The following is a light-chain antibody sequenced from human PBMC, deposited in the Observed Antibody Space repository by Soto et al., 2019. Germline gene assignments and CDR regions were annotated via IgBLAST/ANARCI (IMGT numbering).Light chain of an antibody. Sequence: EVVMTQSPATLSVSPGERATLSCRASQTVINNLAWYQQRPGQAPRLLIYGASTRAAGIPARFSGSGSGTEFTLTISSLESEDFAVYYCQHYNNRPPTFGRGTKVEIK. CDR1: QTVINN. J-gene: IGKJ1*01. CDR3: QHYNNRPPT. V-gene: IGKV3-15*01. CDR2: GAS.